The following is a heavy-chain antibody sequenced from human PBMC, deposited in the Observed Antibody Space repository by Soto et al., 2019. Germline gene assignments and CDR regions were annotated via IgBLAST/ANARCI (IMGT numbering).Heavy chain of an antibody. CDR2: ISGSVGST. D-gene: IGHD1-26*01. CDR3: AKDPVGASFNFDR. V-gene: IGHV3-23*01. CDR1: GFTFSIYA. J-gene: IGHJ4*02. Sequence: VQLLESGGGLVQPGGSLRLSCAASGFTFSIYAMSWVRQAPGKGLEWVSTISGSVGSTYYADSVKGRFTISRDNSKNTLYLQMNSLRAEDTAVYYCAKDPVGASFNFDRWGQGTRVTVSS.